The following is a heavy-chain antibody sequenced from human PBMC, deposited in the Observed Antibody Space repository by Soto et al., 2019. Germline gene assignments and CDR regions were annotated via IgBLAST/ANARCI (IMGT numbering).Heavy chain of an antibody. CDR2: IWYDGSNK. J-gene: IGHJ5*02. D-gene: IGHD6-13*01. CDR1: GFTFSSYG. Sequence: QVQLVESGGGVVQPGRSLRLSCAASGFTFSSYGMHWVRQAPGKGLEWVAVIWYDGSNKYYADSVKGRFTISIDNSKNTLYLQMNSLRAEDTAVYYCARDVAAAGLNWFDPWGQGTLVTVSS. CDR3: ARDVAAAGLNWFDP. V-gene: IGHV3-33*01.